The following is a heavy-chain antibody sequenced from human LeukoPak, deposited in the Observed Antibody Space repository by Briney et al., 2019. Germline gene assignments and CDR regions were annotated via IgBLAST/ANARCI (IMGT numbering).Heavy chain of an antibody. CDR3: ATSYDAKTAPYDL. Sequence: HSETLSLTCTVSGASLSSYCWSWVRQPPGKGLEWLGYIYTSGRIDSNPSLKSRVTMSVDTSKSHLSMELTFLTAAATVVYDCATSYDAKTAPYDLWGQGTLVTVSS. D-gene: IGHD3-3*01. CDR1: GASLSSYC. V-gene: IGHV4-4*09. J-gene: IGHJ5*02. CDR2: IYTSGRI.